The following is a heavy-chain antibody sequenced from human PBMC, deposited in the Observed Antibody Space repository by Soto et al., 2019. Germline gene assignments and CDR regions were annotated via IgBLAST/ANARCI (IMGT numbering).Heavy chain of an antibody. Sequence: GGSLRLSCAAFGFTLDKYTMGWVRQAPGKGLEWVAESFSSGGTQYADSVKGRFTISRDNSRNMVFPQMNGLRVEDTALYYCARDREPDGIWTFDSWGQGALVTVSS. CDR2: SFSSGGT. D-gene: IGHD3-9*01. CDR1: GFTLDKYT. J-gene: IGHJ4*02. V-gene: IGHV3-53*01. CDR3: ARDREPDGIWTFDS.